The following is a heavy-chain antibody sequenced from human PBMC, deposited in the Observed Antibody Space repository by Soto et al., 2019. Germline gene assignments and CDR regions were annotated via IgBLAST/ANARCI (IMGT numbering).Heavy chain of an antibody. D-gene: IGHD3-9*01. CDR2: ISSSGSTI. CDR3: ARAGYYDILAGYRGDAFDI. V-gene: IGHV3-11*01. J-gene: IGHJ3*02. CDR1: GFSLSDYY. Sequence: GGSLRLSCAASGFSLSDYYMYWIRQAPGKGLEALSYISSSGSTISYADSVKGRFTISKDNARNSLYLQMNSLRAEDTAVYYCARAGYYDILAGYRGDAFDIWGQGTMVTVSS.